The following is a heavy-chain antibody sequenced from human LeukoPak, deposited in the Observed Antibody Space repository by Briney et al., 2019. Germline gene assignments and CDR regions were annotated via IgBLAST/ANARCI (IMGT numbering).Heavy chain of an antibody. V-gene: IGHV3-30*02. CDR1: GFTVSSNY. CDR3: AKEGYYYLDV. CDR2: IRYDGSNE. Sequence: GGSLRLSCAASGFTVSSNYMSWVRQAPGKGLEWVAFIRYDGSNECYADSVKGRFTMSRDNSKNTLYLQMNSLRPEDTAVYYCAKEGYYYLDVWGKGTTVTISS. J-gene: IGHJ6*03.